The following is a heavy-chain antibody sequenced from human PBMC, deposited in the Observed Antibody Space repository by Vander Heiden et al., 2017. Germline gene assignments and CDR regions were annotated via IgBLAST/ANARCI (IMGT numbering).Heavy chain of an antibody. Sequence: HVQLVESGGRLVQHGSSLSLCCATAGLTLSSVGCHWVRQSPGKGLGWTSLISKEGSKTYYEYSVKGSFVIARDNSKSTVSLDMNILRVEETAVYECAKAYYYDFWTGSYGMDVWGQGTAVTVSS. CDR3: AKAYYYDFWTGSYGMDV. V-gene: IGHV3-30*18. CDR1: GLTLSSVG. D-gene: IGHD3-3*01. J-gene: IGHJ6*02. CDR2: ISKEGSKT.